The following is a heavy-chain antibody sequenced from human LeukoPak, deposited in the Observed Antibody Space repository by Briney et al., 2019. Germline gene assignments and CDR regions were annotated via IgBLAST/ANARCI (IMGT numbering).Heavy chain of an antibody. CDR2: LITSNDI. J-gene: IGHJ4*02. CDR1: GFTFSSYW. CDR3: ARDFARTGDYHHFDY. V-gene: IGHV3-21*01. D-gene: IGHD7-27*01. Sequence: EGSLRLSCAASGFTFSSYWMSWVRQAPGKGLEWVSSLITSNDIYYADSVKGRFTISRDNAKNSLYLQMNGLRAEDTAVYYCARDFARTGDYHHFDYWGQGTLVTVSS.